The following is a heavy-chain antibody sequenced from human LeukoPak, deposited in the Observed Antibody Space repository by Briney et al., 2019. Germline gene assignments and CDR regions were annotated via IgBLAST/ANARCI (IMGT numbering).Heavy chain of an antibody. V-gene: IGHV5-10-1*01. Sequence: GEPLKISCEGSGYSFTSYWISWVRQMPGKGLEWMGRIDPSDSYTNYSPSFQGHVTISADKSISTAYLQWSSLKASDTAMYYCARRNRNSWYSFDYWGQGSLVTVSS. D-gene: IGHD6-13*01. CDR3: ARRNRNSWYSFDY. CDR1: GYSFTSYW. CDR2: IDPSDSYT. J-gene: IGHJ4*02.